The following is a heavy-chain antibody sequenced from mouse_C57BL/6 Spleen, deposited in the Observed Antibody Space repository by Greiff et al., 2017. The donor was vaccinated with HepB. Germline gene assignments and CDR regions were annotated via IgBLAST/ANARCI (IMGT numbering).Heavy chain of an antibody. J-gene: IGHJ4*01. D-gene: IGHD1-1*01. CDR1: GFTFSDYG. CDR2: ISSGSSTI. CDR3: ARRRNYYGSSLYYYAMDY. V-gene: IGHV5-17*01. Sequence: EVKLVESGGGLVKPGGSLKLSCAASGFTFSDYGMHWVRQAPEKGLEWVAYISSGSSTIYYADTVKGRFTTSRDNAKNTLFLQMTSLRSEDTALYYCARRRNYYGSSLYYYAMDYWGQGTSVTVSS.